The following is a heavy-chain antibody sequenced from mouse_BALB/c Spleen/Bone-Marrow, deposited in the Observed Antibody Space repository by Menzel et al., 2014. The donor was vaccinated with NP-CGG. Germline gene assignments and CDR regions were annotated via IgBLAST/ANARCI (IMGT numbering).Heavy chain of an antibody. D-gene: IGHD1-1*01. Sequence: EVHLVESGGGLMKPGGSLKLSCAASGFTFSDYYMYWVRQTPEKRLEWVATISNGGSYTYYPDSVKGRFTISRDNAKNSLYLQMSSLKSEDTAMYYCARGSLYYYGSSYGYFDVWGAGTTVTVSS. V-gene: IGHV5-4*02. CDR1: GFTFSDYY. CDR2: ISNGGSYT. CDR3: ARGSLYYYGSSYGYFDV. J-gene: IGHJ1*01.